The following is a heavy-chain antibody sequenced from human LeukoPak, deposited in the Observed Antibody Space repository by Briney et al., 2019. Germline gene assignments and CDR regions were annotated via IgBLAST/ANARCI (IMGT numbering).Heavy chain of an antibody. CDR2: ISNNGDST. Sequence: GGSLRLSCAASGFTFSSYTIIWIRQAPVRGLEYVSAISNNGDSTYYANSVKGRFTISRDNSKNTVFLQMGSLKAEDMAVYYCARENARDGFKFWGQGALVTVSS. CDR3: ARENARDGFKF. D-gene: IGHD1-1*01. CDR1: GFTFSSYT. V-gene: IGHV3-64*01. J-gene: IGHJ4*02.